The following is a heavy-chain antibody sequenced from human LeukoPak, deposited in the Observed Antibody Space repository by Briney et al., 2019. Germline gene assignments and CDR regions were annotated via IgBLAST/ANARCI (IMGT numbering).Heavy chain of an antibody. CDR3: ARLRVPAASLTDAFDI. Sequence: GESLNISCTAPGYIFSVYWIAWVRQMRGKGLEWMGVIYPGDSDSRYNPSFQGRVTFSADKSISTAYLQWTSLKASDTAMYYCARLRVPAASLTDAFDIWGQGTKVTVSS. CDR1: GYIFSVYW. V-gene: IGHV5-51*01. D-gene: IGHD2-2*01. CDR2: IYPGDSDS. J-gene: IGHJ3*02.